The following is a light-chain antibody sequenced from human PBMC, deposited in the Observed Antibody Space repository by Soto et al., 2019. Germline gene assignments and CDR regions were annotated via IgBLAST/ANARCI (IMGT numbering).Light chain of an antibody. V-gene: IGLV2-14*01. CDR3: SSYTRSSTLYVV. CDR2: DVS. Sequence: QSALTQPASVSGSPGQSITISCTGTSSDVGDYNYVSWYQQHPGKAPKLMIYDVSNRPSGVSNRFSGSKSGNTASLTISGLQAEDEADYYCSSYTRSSTLYVVFGGGTKV. CDR1: SSDVGDYNY. J-gene: IGLJ2*01.